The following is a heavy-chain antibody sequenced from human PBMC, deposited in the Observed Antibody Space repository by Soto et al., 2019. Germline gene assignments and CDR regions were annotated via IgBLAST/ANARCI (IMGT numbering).Heavy chain of an antibody. Sequence: GGSLRLSCAASGFTFSSYAMSWVRQAPGKGLEWVSAISGSGGSTYDADTVKGRFTISRDNSKNTLYLQMNSLRAEDTAVYYCAQDLSPIGGSSDYWGQGTLVTVSS. V-gene: IGHV3-23*01. CDR3: AQDLSPIGGSSDY. J-gene: IGHJ4*02. CDR1: GFTFSSYA. CDR2: ISGSGGST. D-gene: IGHD2-2*01.